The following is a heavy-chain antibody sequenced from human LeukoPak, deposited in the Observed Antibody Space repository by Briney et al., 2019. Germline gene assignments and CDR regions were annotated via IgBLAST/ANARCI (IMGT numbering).Heavy chain of an antibody. CDR1: GFTFSSYW. Sequence: PGGSLRLSCAASGFTFSSYWMSWVRQAPGKGLEWVANIKQDGSEKYYVDSVKGRFTISRDNAKNSLCLQMNSLRAEDTAVYYCARDHYGYNYWGMFDYWGQGTLVTVSS. CDR2: IKQDGSEK. V-gene: IGHV3-7*01. D-gene: IGHD5-24*01. J-gene: IGHJ4*02. CDR3: ARDHYGYNYWGMFDY.